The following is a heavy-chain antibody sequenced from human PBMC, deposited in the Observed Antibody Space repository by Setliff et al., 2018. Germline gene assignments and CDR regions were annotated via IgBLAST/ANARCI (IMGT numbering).Heavy chain of an antibody. CDR1: GYSFSTYA. D-gene: IGHD5-12*01. J-gene: IGHJ4*02. CDR2: IIPIFGTA. V-gene: IGHV1-69*06. CDR3: ARASGYSGDDREV. Sequence: ASVKVSCKASGYSFSTYAMHWVRQAPGQRLEWMGRIIPIFGTANYAQNFQGRVTIIADKSTGTAYMDLSSLRSEDTAVYYWARASGYSGDDREVWGQGTLVTVSS.